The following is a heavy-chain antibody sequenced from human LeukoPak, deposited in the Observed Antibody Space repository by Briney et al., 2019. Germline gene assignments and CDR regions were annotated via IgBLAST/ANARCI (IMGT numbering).Heavy chain of an antibody. J-gene: IGHJ5*02. CDR3: ARDWGRVGLRGFDP. CDR2: IHISGRS. D-gene: IGHD3-16*01. Sequence: PSETLSLTCFVSGDSMSSHYLSWIRHPAGKGLEWIGRIHISGRSNINPSLKSRLTMSVDTSKNHFSLKLVSVTAADTAVYYCARDWGRVGLRGFDPWGQGTLVTVSS. V-gene: IGHV4-4*07. CDR1: GDSMSSHY.